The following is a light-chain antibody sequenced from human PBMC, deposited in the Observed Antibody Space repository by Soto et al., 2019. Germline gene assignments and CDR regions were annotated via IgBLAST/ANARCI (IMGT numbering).Light chain of an antibody. J-gene: IGKJ1*01. CDR3: KQYNSDSGA. Sequence: DNPMTPSSSTPSANVGDRVTITCWAIQSISSWWAWYQQKPGKAPKLLINKASTLKSGVPSRFGGSGSGTEFTLTISSLRPDDFATYYGKQYNSDSGASGQGTRWIS. CDR1: QSISSW. CDR2: KAS. V-gene: IGKV1-5*03.